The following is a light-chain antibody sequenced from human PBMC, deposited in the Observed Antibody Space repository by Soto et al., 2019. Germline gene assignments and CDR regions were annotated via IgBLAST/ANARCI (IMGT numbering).Light chain of an antibody. CDR2: AAS. V-gene: IGKV1-6*01. CDR3: LQDFNYPWT. J-gene: IGKJ1*01. Sequence: AIQMTQFPSSLSASVGDRVTITCRASQGIRNELGWYQQKPGKAPKLLIYAASSLQSGGPSRFRGSGSGTNFSITISSLQPEDFATYYCLQDFNYPWTLGQGTKVDIK. CDR1: QGIRNE.